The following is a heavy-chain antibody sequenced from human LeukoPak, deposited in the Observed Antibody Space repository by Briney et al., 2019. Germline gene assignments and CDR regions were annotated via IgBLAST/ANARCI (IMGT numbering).Heavy chain of an antibody. Sequence: SETLSLTCAVYGESFSGYYWGWIHQPPGKGLEWIGEINHSGSTNYNPSLKSRVTISVDTSKNQFSLKLSSVTAADTAVYYCARGFDFWSGYNFDYWGQGTLVTVSS. CDR2: INHSGST. CDR1: GESFSGYY. V-gene: IGHV4-34*01. CDR3: ARGFDFWSGYNFDY. D-gene: IGHD3-3*01. J-gene: IGHJ4*02.